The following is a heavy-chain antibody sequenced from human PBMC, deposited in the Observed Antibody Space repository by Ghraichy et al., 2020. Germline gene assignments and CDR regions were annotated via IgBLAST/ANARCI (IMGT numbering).Heavy chain of an antibody. V-gene: IGHV3-49*04. J-gene: IGHJ4*02. CDR3: TREGGYSYGYDIAY. Sequence: GGSLRLSCTASGFTFGDYAMSWVRQAPGKGLEWVGFIRSKTYGGTTEYAASVKGRFTISRDDSKSIAYLQMNSLKTEDTAVYYCTREGGYSYGYDIAYWGQGTLVTVSS. D-gene: IGHD5-18*01. CDR1: GFTFGDYA. CDR2: IRSKTYGGTT.